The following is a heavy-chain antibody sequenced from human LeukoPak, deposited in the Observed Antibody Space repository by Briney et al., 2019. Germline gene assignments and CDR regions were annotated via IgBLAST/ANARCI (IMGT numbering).Heavy chain of an antibody. J-gene: IGHJ4*02. CDR1: GFTFVNYA. CDR2: ITESGTT. D-gene: IGHD6-13*01. CDR3: ATGPYSSAHYYFVY. V-gene: IGHV3-23*01. Sequence: PGGSLRLSCAASGFTFVNYALSWIRQAPGKGLEWVSTITESGTTYYAESVKGRFTISRDNSKNTLYLQMNTLRAEDTALYFCATGPYSSAHYYFVYWGQGTLVTVSS.